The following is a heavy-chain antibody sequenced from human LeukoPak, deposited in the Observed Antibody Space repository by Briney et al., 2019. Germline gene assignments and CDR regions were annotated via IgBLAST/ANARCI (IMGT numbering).Heavy chain of an antibody. V-gene: IGHV4-4*07. CDR2: IYTSGST. J-gene: IGHJ3*02. CDR3: ARSLNSYSSSSGGAFDI. CDR1: GGSISSYY. D-gene: IGHD6-6*01. Sequence: SETLSLTCTVSGGSISSYYWSWIRQPAGKGLEWIGRIYTSGSTNYNPSLKSRVTMSVDTSKNQFSLKLSSVTAADTAVYYCARSLNSYSSSSGGAFDIWGQGTMVTVSS.